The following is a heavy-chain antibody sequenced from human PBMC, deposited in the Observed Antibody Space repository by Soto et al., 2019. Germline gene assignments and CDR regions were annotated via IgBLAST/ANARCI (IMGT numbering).Heavy chain of an antibody. CDR3: ARASPVVTDV. V-gene: IGHV4-30-4*01. Sequence: QVQLQESGPGLVKPSQTLSLTCTVSGGSISSGDSYWRWIRPPPGKGLEWIGYIYYRGSTYYNPALKSRVTISVDKSKNQFALKRSSVTAADTAVYYGARASPVVTDVWGQGTTVTVAS. D-gene: IGHD5-18*01. J-gene: IGHJ6*02. CDR1: GGSISSGDSY. CDR2: IYYRGST.